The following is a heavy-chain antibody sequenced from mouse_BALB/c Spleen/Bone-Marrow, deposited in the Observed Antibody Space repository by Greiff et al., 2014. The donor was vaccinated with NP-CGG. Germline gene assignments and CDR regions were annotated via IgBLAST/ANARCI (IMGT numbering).Heavy chain of an antibody. V-gene: IGHV2-9-2*01. Sequence: VQLVESGPGLVAPSQSLSITCTVSGFSLTSYDISWIRQPPGKGLEWLGVIWTGGGTNYNSAFMSRLSITKDNSKSQVFLKMNSLQTDDTAIYYCVRGYYYGSSPFDYWGQGTTLTVSS. CDR1: GFSLTSYD. CDR3: VRGYYYGSSPFDY. CDR2: IWTGGGT. D-gene: IGHD1-1*01. J-gene: IGHJ2*01.